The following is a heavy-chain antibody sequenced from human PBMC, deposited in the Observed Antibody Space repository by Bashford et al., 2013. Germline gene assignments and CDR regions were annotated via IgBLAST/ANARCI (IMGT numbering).Heavy chain of an antibody. CDR3: ARDSCSSRCERDNWFDP. J-gene: IGHJ5*02. D-gene: IGHD6-13*01. Sequence: SVKVSCKASGGTFSSYAISWVRQAPGQGLEWMGGIIPIFGTANYAQKFQGRVTMTRDTSTSTVYMELSSLRSEDTAVYYCARDSCSSRCERDNWFDPWGQGTLVTVSS. CDR2: IIPIFGTA. V-gene: IGHV1-69*05. CDR1: GGTFSSYA.